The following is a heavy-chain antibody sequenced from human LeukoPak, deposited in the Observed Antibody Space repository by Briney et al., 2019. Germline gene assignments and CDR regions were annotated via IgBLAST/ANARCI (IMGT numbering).Heavy chain of an antibody. CDR2: IWKDGSDE. J-gene: IGHJ4*02. CDR3: AREEAFQLEASLDQ. V-gene: IGHV3-33*01. Sequence: GGPLSPPGPAPGFTSGAFGWPWARRPQGKGLEGWALIWKDGSDEFYADSVKGRFTISRDNSRDTLSLQMNSLRGEDTAVYYCAREEAFQLEASLDQWGQGTLVTVSS. D-gene: IGHD3-3*01. CDR1: GFTSGAFG.